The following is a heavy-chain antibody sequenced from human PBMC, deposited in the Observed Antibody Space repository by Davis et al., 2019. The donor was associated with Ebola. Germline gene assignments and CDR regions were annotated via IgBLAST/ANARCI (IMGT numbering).Heavy chain of an antibody. V-gene: IGHV3-23*01. CDR1: GLTFSSFA. Sequence: GGSLRLSCAASGLTFSSFAMSWVRQAPGKGLEWVSSISSSGISTYYADSVKGRFTISRDNSKNTVYLQMNSLRADDTALYYCAKGGARYFYHYYGMDVWGQGTTVTVSS. J-gene: IGHJ6*02. CDR2: ISSSGIST. D-gene: IGHD2/OR15-2a*01. CDR3: AKGGARYFYHYYGMDV.